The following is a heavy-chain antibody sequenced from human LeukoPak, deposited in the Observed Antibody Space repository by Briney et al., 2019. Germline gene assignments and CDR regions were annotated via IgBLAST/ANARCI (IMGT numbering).Heavy chain of an antibody. CDR2: INPGGSNR. D-gene: IGHD6-19*01. CDR3: ARDDHSGGRRFDT. CDR1: GITFSNYE. Sequence: GGSLRLSCAASGITFSNYEMNWVRQAPGKGLEWVSYINPGGSNRFYAGSVRGRFAIYRDDAKKSVYLQMNSLRAEDTAVYYCARDDHSGGRRFDTWGQGTLVTVSS. V-gene: IGHV3-48*03. J-gene: IGHJ5*02.